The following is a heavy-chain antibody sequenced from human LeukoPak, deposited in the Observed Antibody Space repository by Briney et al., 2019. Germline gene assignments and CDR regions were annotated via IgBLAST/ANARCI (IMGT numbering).Heavy chain of an antibody. CDR1: GFTFSSYS. V-gene: IGHV3-21*01. CDR3: ARFLAAAGNDAFDI. Sequence: GGSLRLSCAASGFTFSSYSMNWVRQAPGKGLEWVSPISSSSSYIYYADSVKGRFTISRDNAKNSLYLQMNSLRAEDTAVYYCARFLAAAGNDAFDIWGQGTMVTVSS. J-gene: IGHJ3*02. D-gene: IGHD6-13*01. CDR2: ISSSSSYI.